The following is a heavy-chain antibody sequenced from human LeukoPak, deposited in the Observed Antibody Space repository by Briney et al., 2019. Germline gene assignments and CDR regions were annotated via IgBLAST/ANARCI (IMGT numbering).Heavy chain of an antibody. Sequence: SETLSLTCTVSGGSISSYYWSWIRQPPGKGLEWIGYIYYSGSTNYNPSLKSRVTISVDTSKNQFSLKLSSATAADTAVYYCARRGRRSSSYLGMDVWGQGTTVTVSS. J-gene: IGHJ6*02. CDR3: ARRGRRSSSYLGMDV. CDR2: IYYSGST. D-gene: IGHD6-13*01. CDR1: GGSISSYY. V-gene: IGHV4-59*08.